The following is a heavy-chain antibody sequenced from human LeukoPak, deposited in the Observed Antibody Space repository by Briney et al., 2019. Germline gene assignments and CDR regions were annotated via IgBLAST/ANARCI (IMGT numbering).Heavy chain of an antibody. J-gene: IGHJ6*03. CDR3: ATATFSNYAVYYYYMDV. Sequence: ASVKVSCKVSGYTLTELSMHWVRQAPGKGLEWMGGFDPEDGETIYAQKFQGRVTMTEDTSTDTAYMELSSLRSEDTAVYYCATATFSNYAVYYYYMDVWGKGTTVTVSS. V-gene: IGHV1-24*01. CDR2: FDPEDGET. D-gene: IGHD4-11*01. CDR1: GYTLTELS.